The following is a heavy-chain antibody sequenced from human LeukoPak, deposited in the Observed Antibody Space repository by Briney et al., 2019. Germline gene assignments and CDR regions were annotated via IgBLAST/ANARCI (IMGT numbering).Heavy chain of an antibody. V-gene: IGHV3-11*04. CDR1: GFIFSDYY. CDR3: VRGLSTMHY. CDR2: ISTSATTT. Sequence: GGSLRLSCAVSGFIFSDYYMSWIRQAPGKGLEWVSYISTSATTTYYTDSVKGRFTISRDDTNDSLYLQMNSLRVEDTAVYYCVRGLSTMHYWGQGTLVTVSS. D-gene: IGHD2-2*01. J-gene: IGHJ4*02.